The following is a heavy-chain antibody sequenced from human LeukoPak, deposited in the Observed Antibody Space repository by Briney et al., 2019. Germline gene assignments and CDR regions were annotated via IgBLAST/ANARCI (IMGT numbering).Heavy chain of an antibody. V-gene: IGHV3-23*01. D-gene: IGHD4-11*01. J-gene: IGHJ1*01. CDR1: GFTFSSYA. CDR3: AKDRLGFLGYFQH. CDR2: ITGSGGST. Sequence: SGGSLRLSCAASGFTFSSYAMNWVRQAPGRGLEWVSVITGSGGSTYLADSVKGRFTISRDNSKNTLYLQMNSLRAEDTAVYYCAKDRLGFLGYFQHWGQGTLVTVSS.